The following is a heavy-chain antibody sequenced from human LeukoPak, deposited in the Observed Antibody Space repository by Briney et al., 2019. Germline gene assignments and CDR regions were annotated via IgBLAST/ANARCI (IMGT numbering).Heavy chain of an antibody. CDR1: GFTFSTYG. CDR2: IWFDGTNK. Sequence: PGGSLRLSCSASGFTFSTYGMHWVRQAPGKGLEWVAVIWFDGTNKYYVDSVKGRFTISRDNSKNTLYLQMNSLRAEDTAVYYCARVRTGAHGMDVWGQRVTVSVSS. D-gene: IGHD1/OR15-1a*01. V-gene: IGHV3-33*08. J-gene: IGHJ6*01. CDR3: ARVRTGAHGMDV.